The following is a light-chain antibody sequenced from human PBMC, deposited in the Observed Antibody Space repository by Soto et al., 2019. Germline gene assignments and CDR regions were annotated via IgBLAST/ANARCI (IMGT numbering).Light chain of an antibody. V-gene: IGLV2-14*01. CDR1: SRDVGGYNY. CDR2: EVT. J-gene: IGLJ2*01. CDR3: SSYTSVSTWL. Sequence: QSALTQPASVSGSPGQSITISCAGTSRDVGGYNYVSWYQQYPGKAPKVIISEVTNRPSGVPNRVSCSKTGNTASLTISGHQAEDEADYYCSSYTSVSTWLFGGGTKLTVL.